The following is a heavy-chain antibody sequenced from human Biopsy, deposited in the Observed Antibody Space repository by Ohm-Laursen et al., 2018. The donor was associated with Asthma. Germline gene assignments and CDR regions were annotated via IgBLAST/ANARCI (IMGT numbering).Heavy chain of an antibody. CDR1: GSTFSSYW. D-gene: IGHD4-17*01. V-gene: IGHV3-74*01. Sequence: SLRLSCSASGSTFSSYWMHWVRQAPGKGLVWVSRINSDGSSTSYADSVKGRFTISRDNAKNTLYLQMNSLRAEDTAVYYCARVAYGDLTCFDPWGQGTLVTVSS. CDR2: INSDGSST. J-gene: IGHJ5*02. CDR3: ARVAYGDLTCFDP.